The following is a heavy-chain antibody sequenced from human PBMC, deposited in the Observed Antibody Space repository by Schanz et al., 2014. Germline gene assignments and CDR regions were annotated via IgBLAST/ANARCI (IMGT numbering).Heavy chain of an antibody. CDR1: GYTFTGYS. J-gene: IGHJ5*01. CDR3: ARDSAVSKYNLFDS. Sequence: QVQLVQSGADVKKPGASVKVSCKASGYTFTGYSMHWVRQAPGQGLEWMGWINPNSGSTNYAQKLQGRVTMTRDTSISTVYRELTRLTLDDTAIYYCARDSAVSKYNLFDSWGQGTLVTVSS. V-gene: IGHV1-2*02. CDR2: INPNSGST.